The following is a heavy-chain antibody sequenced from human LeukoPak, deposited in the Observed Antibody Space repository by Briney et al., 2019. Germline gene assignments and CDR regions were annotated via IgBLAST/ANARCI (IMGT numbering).Heavy chain of an antibody. CDR3: ARGELQYSSGRYAVRVLDH. CDR2: INHSGST. CDR1: GGSFSGYY. Sequence: PSETLSPTCAVYGGSFSGYYWSWIRQPPGKGLEWIGEINHSGSTNYNPSLKSRVIISVDTSKNQFSLKVTSVTAADTAVYYCARGELQYSSGRYAVRVLDHWGQGTLATVSS. J-gene: IGHJ1*01. V-gene: IGHV4-34*01. D-gene: IGHD6-19*01.